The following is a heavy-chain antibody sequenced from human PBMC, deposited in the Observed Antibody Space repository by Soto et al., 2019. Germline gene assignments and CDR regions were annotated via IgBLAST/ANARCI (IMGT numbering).Heavy chain of an antibody. CDR2: ISTDRGDT. CDR1: GYSFTTHD. CDR3: ARDDLNRGGKYFCY. D-gene: IGHD2-15*01. V-gene: IGHV1-18*01. J-gene: IGHJ4*02. Sequence: QVQLVQSGAEVKKPGASVKVSCKASGYSFTTHDITWLRQAPGKGLEWVGGISTDRGDTIYPQNLQGRVTMTTDSSTRTVYVELKSLRADDTAVYYWARDDLNRGGKYFCYWGEGTLGTVSS.